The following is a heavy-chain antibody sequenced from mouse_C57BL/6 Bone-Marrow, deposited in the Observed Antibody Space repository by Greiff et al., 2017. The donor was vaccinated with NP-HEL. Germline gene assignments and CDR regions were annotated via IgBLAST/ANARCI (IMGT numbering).Heavy chain of an antibody. J-gene: IGHJ3*01. Sequence: QVQLQHPGTELVKPGASVKLSCKASGYTFTSYWMHWVKQRPGQGLEWIGNINPSNGGTNYNEKFKSKATLTVDKSSSTAYMQLSSLTSEDSAVYYCARGQYGNYGFAYWGQGTLVTVSA. CDR1: GYTFTSYW. D-gene: IGHD2-1*01. CDR2: INPSNGGT. CDR3: ARGQYGNYGFAY. V-gene: IGHV1-53*01.